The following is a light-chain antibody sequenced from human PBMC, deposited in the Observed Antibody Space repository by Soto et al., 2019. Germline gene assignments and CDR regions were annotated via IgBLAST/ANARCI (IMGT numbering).Light chain of an antibody. Sequence: EIVRTQSPATLYVSPGERATLSCRASQSVSRNLAWYQQKPGQAPRLLIYGASTRATGVPARFSGSGSGTEINLTISSMQSESFAVYYCQQYNNWPITFGGGTNVDIK. CDR1: QSVSRN. V-gene: IGKV3-15*01. J-gene: IGKJ4*01. CDR3: QQYNNWPIT. CDR2: GAS.